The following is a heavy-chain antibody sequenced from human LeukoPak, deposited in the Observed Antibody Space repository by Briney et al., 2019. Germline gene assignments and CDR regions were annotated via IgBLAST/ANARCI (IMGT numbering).Heavy chain of an antibody. CDR2: INPSGDST. CDR3: ARDRGGSSGRTYYYYGMDV. CDR1: GYTFTINH. V-gene: IGHV1-46*01. Sequence: ASVKVSCKASGYTFTINHIHWVRQAPGQGLEWMGVINPSGDSTTYAQNFQGRVTITADESTSTAYIELSSLRSEDTAVYYCARDRGGSSGRTYYYYGMDVWGQGTTVTVSS. D-gene: IGHD6-19*01. J-gene: IGHJ6*02.